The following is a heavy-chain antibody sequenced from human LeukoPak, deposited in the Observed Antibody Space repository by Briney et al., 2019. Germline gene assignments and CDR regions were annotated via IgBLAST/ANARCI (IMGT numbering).Heavy chain of an antibody. CDR3: ARVGAYSSSAKTNYYYYMDV. CDR2: IYHSGST. D-gene: IGHD6-13*01. Sequence: PSETLSLTCTVSGHSISSGYYWGWIRQPPGKGLEWIGSIYHSGSTYYNPSLKSRVTISVDTSKNQFSLKLSSVTAADTAVYYCARVGAYSSSAKTNYYYYMDVWGKGTTVTVSS. CDR1: GHSISSGYY. J-gene: IGHJ6*03. V-gene: IGHV4-38-2*02.